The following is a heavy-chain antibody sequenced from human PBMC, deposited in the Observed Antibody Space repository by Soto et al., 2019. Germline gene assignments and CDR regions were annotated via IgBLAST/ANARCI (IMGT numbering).Heavy chain of an antibody. V-gene: IGHV3-33*01. CDR2: IWYDGSNK. CDR1: GFTFSSYG. Sequence: QVQLVESGGGVVQPGRSLRLSCAASGFTFSSYGMHWVRQAPGKGLEWVAVIWYDGSNKYYADSVKGRFTISRDNSKNKLYLQMNRLRAEDTAVYYCARDTARAIVRIYYGMDFWGQGTTVTVSS. CDR3: ARDTARAIVRIYYGMDF. J-gene: IGHJ6*02. D-gene: IGHD3-10*01.